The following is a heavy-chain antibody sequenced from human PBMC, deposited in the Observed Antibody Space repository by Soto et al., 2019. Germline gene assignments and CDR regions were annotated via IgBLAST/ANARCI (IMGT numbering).Heavy chain of an antibody. Sequence: SETLSLTCAVYGGSFSGYYWSWIRQPPGKGLEWIGEINHSGSTNYNPSLKSRVTISVDTSKNQFSLKLSSVTAADTAVYYCARKVGLVVASRKNWFDPWGQGTLVTVSS. CDR2: INHSGST. CDR3: ARKVGLVVASRKNWFDP. D-gene: IGHD3-22*01. V-gene: IGHV4-34*01. CDR1: GGSFSGYY. J-gene: IGHJ5*02.